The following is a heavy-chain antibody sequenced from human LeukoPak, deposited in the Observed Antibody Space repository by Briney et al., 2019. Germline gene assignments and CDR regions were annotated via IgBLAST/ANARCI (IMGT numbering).Heavy chain of an antibody. D-gene: IGHD2-2*03. J-gene: IGHJ3*02. CDR3: AKSLGYCSSTSCPADAFDI. Sequence: GGSLRLSCAASGFTFSSYAMSWVRQAPGKGLEWVSAISGSGGSTYYADSAKGRFTISRDTSKNTLYLQMNSLRAEDTAVYYCAKSLGYCSSTSCPADAFDIWGQGTMVTVSS. CDR2: ISGSGGST. V-gene: IGHV3-23*01. CDR1: GFTFSSYA.